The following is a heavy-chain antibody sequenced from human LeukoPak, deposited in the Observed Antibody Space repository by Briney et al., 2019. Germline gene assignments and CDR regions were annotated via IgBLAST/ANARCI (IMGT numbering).Heavy chain of an antibody. J-gene: IGHJ3*02. CDR2: TRSKANSYTT. D-gene: IGHD1-26*01. CDR1: GFTFSDHY. V-gene: IGHV3-72*01. CDR3: ARRVGATAFDI. Sequence: GGSLRLSCAASGFTFSDHYIDWVRQAPGKGLEWVGRTRSKANSYTTEYAASVKGRFAISRDDSKNSLYLQMNSLKTEDTAVYYCARRVGATAFDIWGQGTMVTVSS.